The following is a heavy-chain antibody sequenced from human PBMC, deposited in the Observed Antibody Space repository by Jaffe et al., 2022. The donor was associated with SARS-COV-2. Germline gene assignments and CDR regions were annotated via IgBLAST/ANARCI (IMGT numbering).Heavy chain of an antibody. V-gene: IGHV2-5*02. CDR2: IYWDDDK. J-gene: IGHJ5*02. Sequence: QITLKESGPTLVKPTQTLTLTCTFSGFSLTTSGVGVGWIRQPPGKALEWLALIYWDDDKLYSPSLKNRLTITKDTSKNQVVLTMTNMDPVDTATYYCAHTRIGFDPWGQGTLVTVSS. CDR3: AHTRIGFDP. CDR1: GFSLTTSGVG.